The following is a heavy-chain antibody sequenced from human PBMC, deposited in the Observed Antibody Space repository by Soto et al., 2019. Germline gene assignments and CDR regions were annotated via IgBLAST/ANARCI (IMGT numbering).Heavy chain of an antibody. CDR1: GGSVSNKTYY. CDR2: VYYSGTT. D-gene: IGHD3-16*01. J-gene: IGHJ4*02. CDR3: ASTFGDSQSDY. V-gene: IGHV4-61*01. Sequence: AETLSLTCSVSGGSVSNKTYYWSWIRQPPGKRLEWIGYVYYSGTTNYNPSLRSRVTISVDRSKNQFSLKLSSVTAADTAVYYCASTFGDSQSDYWGQGTLVTVSS.